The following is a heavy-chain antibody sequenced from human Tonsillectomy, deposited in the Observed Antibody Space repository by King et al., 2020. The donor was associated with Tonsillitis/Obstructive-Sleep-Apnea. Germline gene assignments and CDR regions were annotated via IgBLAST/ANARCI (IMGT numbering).Heavy chain of an antibody. J-gene: IGHJ6*02. V-gene: IGHV4-59*01. D-gene: IGHD2-2*01. Sequence: VQLQESGPGLVKPSETLSLTCTVSGGSISSYYWSWLRPPPGKGLEWIGYIYYSGSTNYNPSLKSRVTISVDTSKNQFSLKLSSVTAADTAVYYCAREVVPAATNYYYYGMDVWGQGTTVTVSS. CDR2: IYYSGST. CDR3: AREVVPAATNYYYYGMDV. CDR1: GGSISSYY.